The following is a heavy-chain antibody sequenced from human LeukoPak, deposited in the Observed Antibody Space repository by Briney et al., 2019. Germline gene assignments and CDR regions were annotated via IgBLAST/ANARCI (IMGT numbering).Heavy chain of an antibody. J-gene: IGHJ4*02. CDR2: IYYSGST. CDR3: AAYYDYVWGSYRYTNTDY. D-gene: IGHD3-16*02. CDR1: GGSISSSSYY. Sequence: SETLSLTCTVSGGSISSSSYYWGWIRQPPGKGLEWIGSIYYSGSTYYNPSLKSRVTISVDTSKNQFSLKLSSVTAADTAVYYCAAYYDYVWGSYRYTNTDYWGQGTLATVSS. V-gene: IGHV4-39*01.